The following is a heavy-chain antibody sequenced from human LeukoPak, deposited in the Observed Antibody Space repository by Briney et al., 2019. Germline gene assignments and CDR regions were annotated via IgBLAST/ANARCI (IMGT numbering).Heavy chain of an antibody. V-gene: IGHV1-18*01. J-gene: IGHJ5*02. CDR3: ARGGYDILTGPNWFDP. D-gene: IGHD3-9*01. CDR1: GYTFTSYG. CDR2: ISAYNGNT. Sequence: ASVKVSSKASGYTFTSYGISWVRQAPGQGLEWMGWISAYNGNTNYAQKLQGRVTMTTDTSTSTAYFELRSLRSDDTAVYYCARGGYDILTGPNWFDPWGQGTLVTVSS.